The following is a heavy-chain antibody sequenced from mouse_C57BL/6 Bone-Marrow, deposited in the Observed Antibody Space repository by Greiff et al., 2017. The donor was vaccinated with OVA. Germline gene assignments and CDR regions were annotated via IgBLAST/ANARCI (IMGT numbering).Heavy chain of an antibody. Sequence: VKLMESGAELVRPGASVKLSCKASGYTFTDYEMHCVKQTPVHGLEWIGAFDPETGGPAYNQKFKGKATLTADKSSSTAYMELRSLTSEDSAVYYCTRHDRDYYALDYWGQGTTVTVSS. CDR2: FDPETGGP. J-gene: IGHJ4*01. D-gene: IGHD2-12*01. V-gene: IGHV1-23*01. CDR1: GYTFTDYE. CDR3: TRHDRDYYALDY.